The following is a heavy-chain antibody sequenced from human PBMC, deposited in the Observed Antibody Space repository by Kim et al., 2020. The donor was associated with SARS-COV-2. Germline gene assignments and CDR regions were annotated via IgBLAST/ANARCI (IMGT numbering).Heavy chain of an antibody. V-gene: IGHV3-33*06. CDR3: AKDKDSNGWYWSSLDY. Sequence: GGSLRLSCAASGFTFSSYGMHWVRQAPGKGLEWVAVIWYDGSNKYYADSVKGRFTISRDNSKNTLYLQMNSLRAEDTAVYYCAKDKDSNGWYWSSLDYWGQGTLVTVSS. J-gene: IGHJ4*02. CDR1: GFTFSSYG. D-gene: IGHD6-19*01. CDR2: IWYDGSNK.